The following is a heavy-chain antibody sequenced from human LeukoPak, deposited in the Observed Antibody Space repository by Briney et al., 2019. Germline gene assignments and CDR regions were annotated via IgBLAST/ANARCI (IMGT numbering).Heavy chain of an antibody. CDR1: GFTFSSYD. CDR3: ARDHTGYCGGDCYAHALDV. V-gene: IGHV3-13*01. Sequence: PGGSLRLSCAASGFTFSSYDMHWVRQATGKGLEWVSAIGTAGDTYYPGSVKGRFTISRENAKNSLYLQMNSLRAGDTAVYYCARDHTGYCGGDCYAHALDVWGQGTTVTVSS. CDR2: IGTAGDT. J-gene: IGHJ6*02. D-gene: IGHD2-21*02.